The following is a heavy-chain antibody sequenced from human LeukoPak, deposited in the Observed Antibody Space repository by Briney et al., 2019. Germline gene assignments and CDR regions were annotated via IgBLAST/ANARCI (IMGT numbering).Heavy chain of an antibody. CDR3: ARGGYSYGVDY. Sequence: GGSLRHSCAASGFTVSSNCMSWVRQAPGKGLEWVSVIYSGGSTYYADSVKGRFTISRDNSKNTLYLQMNSLRAEDTAVYYCARGGYSYGVDYWGQGTLVTVSS. CDR1: GFTVSSNC. V-gene: IGHV3-53*01. J-gene: IGHJ4*02. CDR2: IYSGGST. D-gene: IGHD5-18*01.